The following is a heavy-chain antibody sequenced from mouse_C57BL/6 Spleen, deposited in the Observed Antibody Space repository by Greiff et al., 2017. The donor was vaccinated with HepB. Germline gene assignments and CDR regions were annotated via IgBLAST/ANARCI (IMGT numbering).Heavy chain of an antibody. J-gene: IGHJ2*01. Sequence: VQLQQSGPELVKPGASVKISCKASGYSFTGYYMNWVKQSPEKSLEWIGEINPSTGGTTYNQKFKAKATLTVDKSSSTAYMQLKSLTSEDSAVYYCQRVYDYDGDYWGQGTTLTVSS. D-gene: IGHD2-4*01. CDR3: QRVYDYDGDY. V-gene: IGHV1-42*01. CDR1: GYSFTGYY. CDR2: INPSTGGT.